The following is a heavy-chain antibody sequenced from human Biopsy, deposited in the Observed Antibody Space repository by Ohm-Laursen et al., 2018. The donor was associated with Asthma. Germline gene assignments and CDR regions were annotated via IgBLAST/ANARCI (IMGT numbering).Heavy chain of an antibody. J-gene: IGHJ5*02. Sequence: GTLSLTCTVSGGPIRSHDWTWIRLPPGKGLEYIGDVSHTGSTNYNPSLKSRVTMSLDTSKNQFSLRLTSVTPADTAVYYCARLADCSGGACYSYGWFDPWGHGTRVTVSS. CDR1: GGPIRSHD. V-gene: IGHV4-59*11. CDR2: VSHTGST. CDR3: ARLADCSGGACYSYGWFDP. D-gene: IGHD2-15*01.